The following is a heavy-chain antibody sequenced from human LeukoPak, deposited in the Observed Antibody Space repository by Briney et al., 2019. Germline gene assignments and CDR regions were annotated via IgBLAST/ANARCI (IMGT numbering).Heavy chain of an antibody. CDR2: INRDGSST. CDR1: GFTFRSYW. V-gene: IGHV3-74*01. Sequence: PGGSLRLSCATSGFTFRSYWMHWVRQATGKGLVWVSRINRDGSSTSYADSVKGRFTISRDNAKNTLYLQMNSLRAEDTAVYYCERDFSLGWFDPWGQGTLVTVSS. D-gene: IGHD3-3*01. CDR3: ERDFSLGWFDP. J-gene: IGHJ5*02.